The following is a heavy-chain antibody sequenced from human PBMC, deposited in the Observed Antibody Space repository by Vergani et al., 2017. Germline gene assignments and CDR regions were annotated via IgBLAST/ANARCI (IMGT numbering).Heavy chain of an antibody. Sequence: QVQLVQSGAEVKKPGSSVKVSCKASGGTFSSYAISWVRQAPGQGLEWMGGIIPIFGTANYAQKFQGRVTITADESTSTAYMGLSSLRSEDTAVYYCARDSEYSSSWYYYYGMDVWGQGTTVTVSS. D-gene: IGHD6-13*01. CDR3: ARDSEYSSSWYYYYGMDV. CDR2: IIPIFGTA. J-gene: IGHJ6*02. V-gene: IGHV1-69*01. CDR1: GGTFSSYA.